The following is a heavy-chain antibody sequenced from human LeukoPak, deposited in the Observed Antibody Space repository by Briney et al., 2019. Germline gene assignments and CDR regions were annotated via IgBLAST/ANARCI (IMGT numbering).Heavy chain of an antibody. CDR3: AKAHCSSTSCSRADN. J-gene: IGHJ4*02. V-gene: IGHV3-7*05. CDR1: GFTFSNYW. D-gene: IGHD2-2*01. CDR2: IKEDGSEK. Sequence: GGSLRLSCAASGFTFSNYWMSWVRQAPGKGLEWVANIKEDGSEKYYVDSVKGRVTISRVQSANTVYLKMNSLRADDTAVYYCAKAHCSSTSCSRADNWGQGTLVTVSS.